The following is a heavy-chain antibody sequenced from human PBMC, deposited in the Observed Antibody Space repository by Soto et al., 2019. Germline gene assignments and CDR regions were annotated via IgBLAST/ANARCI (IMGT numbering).Heavy chain of an antibody. J-gene: IGHJ6*02. D-gene: IGHD1-1*01. CDR1: GFIFSNYG. CDR2: IWYDGSNK. Sequence: QVQLVDSGGGVVQPGRSLRLSCAASGFIFSNYGMHWVRQAPGKGLEWVAVIWYDGSNKYYADSVKGRFTISRDNSKNTLYLQMSSLRAEDTAVYYCSREGSHDTMDVWGQGTTVTVSS. V-gene: IGHV3-33*01. CDR3: SREGSHDTMDV.